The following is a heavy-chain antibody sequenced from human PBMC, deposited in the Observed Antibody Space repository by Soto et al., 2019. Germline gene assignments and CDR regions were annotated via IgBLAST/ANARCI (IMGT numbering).Heavy chain of an antibody. CDR3: TKGGIPRRYNIPKVDFDY. Sequence: GGSLRLSCAASGFTFSSYGMRWVRQAPGKGLEWVAVISYDGSNKYYADSVKGRFTISRDNSKNTLYLQMNNLRADDTAVYYCTKGGIPRRYNIPKVDFDYWGQGSLVTVSS. V-gene: IGHV3-30*18. CDR1: GFTFSSYG. J-gene: IGHJ4*02. CDR2: ISYDGSNK. D-gene: IGHD1-1*01.